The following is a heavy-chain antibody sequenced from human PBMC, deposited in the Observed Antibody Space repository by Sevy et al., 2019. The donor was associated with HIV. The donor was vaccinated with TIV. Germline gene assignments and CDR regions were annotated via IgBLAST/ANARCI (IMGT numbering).Heavy chain of an antibody. V-gene: IGHV3-53*01. CDR1: GFTVSSNY. CDR2: IYSGGST. CDR3: ARVNCSGGSCYYYYGMDV. D-gene: IGHD2-15*01. J-gene: IGHJ6*02. Sequence: GGYLRLSCAASGFTVSSNYMSWVRQAPGKGLEWVSVIYSGGSTYYAESVKGRFTIFRDNSKNTLYLQMNSLRAEDTDVYYCARVNCSGGSCYYYYGMDVWGQGTTVPVSS.